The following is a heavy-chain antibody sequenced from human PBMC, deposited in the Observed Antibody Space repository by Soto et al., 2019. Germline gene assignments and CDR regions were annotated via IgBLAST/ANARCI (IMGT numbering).Heavy chain of an antibody. CDR1: GGSFSGYY. Sequence: QVQLQQWGAGLLKSSETLSLTCAFYGGSFSGYYWSWIRQPPGKGLEWLGDINPSGSTNYNPSLKSRVSMSVDTSKKQFSLNVTSVTAADTAVYYCARGARRRPPRDAFDIWGQGTMVTVSS. J-gene: IGHJ3*02. CDR3: ARGARRRPPRDAFDI. CDR2: INPSGST. V-gene: IGHV4-34*01.